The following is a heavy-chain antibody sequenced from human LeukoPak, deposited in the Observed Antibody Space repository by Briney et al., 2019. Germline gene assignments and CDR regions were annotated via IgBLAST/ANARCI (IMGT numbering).Heavy chain of an antibody. Sequence: SVKVSCKASGGTFSSYAISWVRQDPGQGLEWMGRIIPIFGSANYAQKFQGRVTITTDESTSTAYMELSSLRSEDTAVYYCAKTSSSQVWSFDYWGQGTLVTVSS. CDR2: IIPIFGSA. CDR3: AKTSSSQVWSFDY. V-gene: IGHV1-69*05. J-gene: IGHJ4*02. D-gene: IGHD6-6*01. CDR1: GGTFSSYA.